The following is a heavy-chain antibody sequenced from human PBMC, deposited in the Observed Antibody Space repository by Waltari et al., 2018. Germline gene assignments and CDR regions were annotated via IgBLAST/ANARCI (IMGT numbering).Heavy chain of an antibody. D-gene: IGHD3-9*01. Sequence: QVQLQESGPGLVKPSATLSLTCAVSGYSISSGYYLAWILHPPGKGLEWIGSIYHSGSTYYNPSLKSRVTISVDTSKNQFSRKLSSVTAADTAVYYCARRPILTGPPADWGQGTLVTVSS. CDR1: GYSISSGYY. V-gene: IGHV4-38-2*01. CDR2: IYHSGST. CDR3: ARRPILTGPPAD. J-gene: IGHJ4*02.